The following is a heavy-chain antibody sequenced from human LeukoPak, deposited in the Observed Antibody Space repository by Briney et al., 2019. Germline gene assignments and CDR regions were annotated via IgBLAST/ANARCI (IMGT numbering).Heavy chain of an antibody. CDR1: GGSINSYY. CDR3: ARSISGYNYYAFDI. D-gene: IGHD3-22*01. V-gene: IGHV4-4*07. Sequence: SETLSLTCSVSGGSINSYYWSWPRDPAGKGVEWIGRIYDSGSTKYNPTLKSRVTMSVDTSKNPFSLKLSSVTGADTAVYFCARSISGYNYYAFDIWGQGKMVTVSS. J-gene: IGHJ3*02. CDR2: IYDSGST.